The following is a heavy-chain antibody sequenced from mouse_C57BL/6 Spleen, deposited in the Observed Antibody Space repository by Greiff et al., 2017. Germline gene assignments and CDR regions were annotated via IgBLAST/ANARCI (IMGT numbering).Heavy chain of an antibody. J-gene: IGHJ3*01. D-gene: IGHD2-4*01. V-gene: IGHV1-26*01. CDR2: INPNNGGT. CDR3: ARGGLRLAWFAY. CDR1: GYTFTDYY. Sequence: EVQLQQSGPELVKPGASVKISCKASGYTFTDYYMNWVKQSHGKSLEWIGDINPNNGGTSYNQKFKGKATLTVDKSSSTAYMELRSLTSEDSAVYYCARGGLRLAWFAYWGQGTLVTVSA.